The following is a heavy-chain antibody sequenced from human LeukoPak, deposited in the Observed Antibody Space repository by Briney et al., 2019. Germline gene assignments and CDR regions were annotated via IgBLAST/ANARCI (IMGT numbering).Heavy chain of an antibody. CDR1: GFSLSTSGVG. J-gene: IGHJ3*02. D-gene: IGHD3-22*01. CDR3: AHTEEDYYDSSGYYNGAFDI. V-gene: IGHV2-5*01. CDR2: IYWNDDK. Sequence: SGPTLVKPTQTLTLTCTFSGFSLSTSGVGVGWIRQPPGKALEWLALIYWNDDKRYSPSLKSRLTITKDTSKNQVVLTMTNMDPVDTATYYCAHTEEDYYDSSGYYNGAFDIWGQGTMVTVSS.